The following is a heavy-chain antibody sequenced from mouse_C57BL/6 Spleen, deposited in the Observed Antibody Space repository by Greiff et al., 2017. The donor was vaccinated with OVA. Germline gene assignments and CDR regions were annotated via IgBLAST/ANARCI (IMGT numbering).Heavy chain of an antibody. V-gene: IGHV5-17*01. Sequence: EVKLMESGGGLVKPGGSLKLSCAAYGFTFSDYGMHWVRQAPEKGLEWVAYISSGSSTIYYADTVKGRFTISRDNAKNTLFLQMTSLRSEDTAMYYCARSYGSSPGYFDVWGTGTTVTVSS. CDR1: GFTFSDYG. CDR3: ARSYGSSPGYFDV. D-gene: IGHD1-1*01. J-gene: IGHJ1*03. CDR2: ISSGSSTI.